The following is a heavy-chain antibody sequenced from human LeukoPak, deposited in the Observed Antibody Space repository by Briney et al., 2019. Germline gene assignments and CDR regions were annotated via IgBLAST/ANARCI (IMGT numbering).Heavy chain of an antibody. J-gene: IGHJ4*02. CDR1: VDRDSSKSAR. CDR2: TYCRPKRYN. V-gene: IGHV6-1*01. D-gene: IGHD2-2*01. CDR3: VRVVSRGSWDGPGYYIDY. Sequence: SHTLALTCAISVDRDSSKSARWNWIRQSPSRGLEWVGRTYCRPKRYNDYAVSVKSPISLHPDTSKKQFSLQLNSVTPEDTAVYYRVRVVSRGSWDGPGYYIDYWGQGTLVTVSS.